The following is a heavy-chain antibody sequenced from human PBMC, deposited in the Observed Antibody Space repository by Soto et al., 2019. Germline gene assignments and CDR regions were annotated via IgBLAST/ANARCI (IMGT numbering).Heavy chain of an antibody. V-gene: IGHV3-74*01. Sequence: EVQLVEAGGGLVQPGGSLRLSCAASGFTFSTSWMRWVRQAPGEGPMWVSEINSDGSTTHYADSVKGRFTISRDNSKNTMYLQMNSLRVEDTAVYYCVRGWYHGMGAWGQGTTVTVSS. CDR1: GFTFSTSW. J-gene: IGHJ6*02. CDR2: INSDGSTT. CDR3: VRGWYHGMGA.